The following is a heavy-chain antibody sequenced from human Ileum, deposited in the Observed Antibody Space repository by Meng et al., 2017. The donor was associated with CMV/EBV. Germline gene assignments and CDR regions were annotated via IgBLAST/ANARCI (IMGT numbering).Heavy chain of an antibody. J-gene: IGHJ4*02. CDR3: AREEHGGWAAPYF. D-gene: IGHD6-19*01. Sequence: GGSLSLTFAATGFTFSNFAMYWVRQPPGKGLEWVTVISYDGKNEYNADSVEGRFTISRDNFKNTLYLQMNNLRVEDTAVYYCAREEHGGWAAPYFWGQGTLVTVSS. V-gene: IGHV3-30*04. CDR2: ISYDGKNE. CDR1: GFTFSNFA.